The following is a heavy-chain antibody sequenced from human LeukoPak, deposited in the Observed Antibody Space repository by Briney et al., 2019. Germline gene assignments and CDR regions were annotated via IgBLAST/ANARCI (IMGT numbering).Heavy chain of an antibody. J-gene: IGHJ4*02. Sequence: GGSLRLSCAASGFTFTNAGMSWVRQAPGKGLEWVGRMKRKTDGATTDYAAPVKGRFTISRDDSKTTLFLQMNSLKTEDTAVYYCTTDHLPGLRPLDWSYPGDSWGQGTLVTVSP. CDR3: TTDHLPGLRPLDWSYPGDS. CDR2: MKRKTDGATT. V-gene: IGHV3-15*01. D-gene: IGHD3-3*01. CDR1: GFTFTNAG.